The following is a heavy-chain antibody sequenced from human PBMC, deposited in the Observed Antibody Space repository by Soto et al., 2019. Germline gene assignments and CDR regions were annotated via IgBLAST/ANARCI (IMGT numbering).Heavy chain of an antibody. D-gene: IGHD4-17*01. CDR3: ARWAGQVRDYGGPFDY. CDR1: GERFTTYG. V-gene: IGHV1-18*04. J-gene: IGHJ4*02. Sequence: ASVKVSCKASGERFTTYGISWVRQAPGQGLEWMGWISTYNTNTNYAPKFQGRLLLTTDTSTTTAHMELRSLRPDDTAVYYCARWAGQVRDYGGPFDYWGQRTLVTVSS. CDR2: ISTYNTNT.